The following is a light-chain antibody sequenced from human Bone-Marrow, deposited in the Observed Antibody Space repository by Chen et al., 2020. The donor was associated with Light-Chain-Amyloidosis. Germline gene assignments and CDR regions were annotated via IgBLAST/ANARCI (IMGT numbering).Light chain of an antibody. CDR3: QVWDRSSDRPV. CDR2: DDS. Sequence: SYVLTQSSSVSVAPGQTATIACGGNNIGSTSVHWYQQTPGQAPLLVVYDDSDRPSGIPERLSGSNSGKTDTLTISRVEAGDEADDYCQVWDRSSDRPVFGGGTKLTVL. CDR1: NIGSTS. V-gene: IGLV3-21*02. J-gene: IGLJ3*02.